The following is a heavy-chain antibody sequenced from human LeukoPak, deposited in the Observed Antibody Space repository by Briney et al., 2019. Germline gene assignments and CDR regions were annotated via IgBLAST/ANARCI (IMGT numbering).Heavy chain of an antibody. J-gene: IGHJ3*02. D-gene: IGHD4-17*01. CDR2: ISPYNGNT. CDR1: GYTFTNYG. Sequence: ASVKVPCKTSGYTFTNYGISWVRQAPGQGLEWMGWISPYNGNTNYAQKLQGRVTMTTDTSTSTAYMELRSLRSDDTAVYYCARDRVTTVTTVPNDAFDIWGQGTMVTVSS. V-gene: IGHV1-18*01. CDR3: ARDRVTTVTTVPNDAFDI.